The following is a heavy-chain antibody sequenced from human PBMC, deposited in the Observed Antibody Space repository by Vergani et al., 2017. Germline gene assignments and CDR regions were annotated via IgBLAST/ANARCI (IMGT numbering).Heavy chain of an antibody. CDR3: ASQYSSSFHPPRFDY. J-gene: IGHJ4*02. CDR1: GYTFTSYD. CDR2: INPNSGNT. V-gene: IGHV1-8*01. D-gene: IGHD6-13*01. Sequence: QVQLVQSGAEVKKPGASVKVSCKASGYTFTSYDINWVRQATGQGLEWMGWINPNSGNTGYAQKFQGRVTMTRNNSISTAYMELSSLRPEDTAVYYCASQYSSSFHPPRFDYWGQGSLVTVSS.